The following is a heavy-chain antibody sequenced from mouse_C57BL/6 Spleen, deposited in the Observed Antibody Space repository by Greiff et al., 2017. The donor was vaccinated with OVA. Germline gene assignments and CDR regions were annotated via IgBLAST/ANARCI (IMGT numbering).Heavy chain of an antibody. J-gene: IGHJ4*01. Sequence: EVQLQQSGPELVKPGASVKISCKASGYTFTDYYMNWVKQSHGKSLEWIGDINPNNGGTSYNQKFKGKATLTVDKSSSTAYMELRSLTSEDSAVYYCAREGLITTVVAHYYAMDYWGQGTSVTVSS. V-gene: IGHV1-26*01. CDR3: AREGLITTVVAHYYAMDY. D-gene: IGHD1-1*01. CDR2: INPNNGGT. CDR1: GYTFTDYY.